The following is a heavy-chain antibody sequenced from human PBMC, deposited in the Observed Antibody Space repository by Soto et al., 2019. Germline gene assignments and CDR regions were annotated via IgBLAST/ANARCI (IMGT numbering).Heavy chain of an antibody. J-gene: IGHJ5*02. CDR2: VYYSGTT. V-gene: IGHV4-39*01. Sequence: SETLSLTCSVSGGSIRTSPFYWAWIRQPPGKGLEWIGSVYYSGTTYRNPSLKSRATIFVDTSKNQFSLRLSSVTAADTATYYCAHIRDYSNYGWFEPWGQGSLVTAPQ. CDR3: AHIRDYSNYGWFEP. D-gene: IGHD4-4*01. CDR1: GGSIRTSPFY.